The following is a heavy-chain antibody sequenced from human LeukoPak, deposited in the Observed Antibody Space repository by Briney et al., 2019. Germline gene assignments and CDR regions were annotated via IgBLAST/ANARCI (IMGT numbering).Heavy chain of an antibody. CDR2: VNHSGST. Sequence: SETLSLTCAVYGGSFSGYYWSWIRQPPGKGLEWIGEVNHSGSTNYNPSLKSRVTISVDTSKNQFSLKLSSVTAADTAVYYCARGRRWLRDWGQGTLVTVS. CDR3: ARGRRWLRD. V-gene: IGHV4-34*01. CDR1: GGSFSGYY. D-gene: IGHD5-24*01. J-gene: IGHJ4*02.